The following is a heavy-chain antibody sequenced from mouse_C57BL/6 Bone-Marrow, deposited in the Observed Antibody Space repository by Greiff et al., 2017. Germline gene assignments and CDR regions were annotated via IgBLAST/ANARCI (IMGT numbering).Heavy chain of an antibody. CDR1: GYTFTSYG. D-gene: IGHD2-2*01. J-gene: IGHJ1*03. Sequence: VQLKESGAELARPGASVKLSCKASGYTFTSYGISWVKQRTGQGLEWIGEIYPRSGNTYYNEKFKGKATLTADKSSSTAYMELRSLTSEDSAVYFCARLYGYDYWYFDVWGTETTVTVSS. V-gene: IGHV1-81*01. CDR3: ARLYGYDYWYFDV. CDR2: IYPRSGNT.